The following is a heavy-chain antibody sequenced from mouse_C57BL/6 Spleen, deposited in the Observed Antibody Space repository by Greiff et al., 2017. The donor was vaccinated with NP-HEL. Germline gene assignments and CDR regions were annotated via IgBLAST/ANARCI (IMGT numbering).Heavy chain of an antibody. D-gene: IGHD2-10*01. CDR3: ARSYYGNYSWFAY. CDR2: INPNYGTT. CDR1: GYSFTDYN. Sequence: EVQLQQSGPELVKPGASVKISCKASGYSFTDYNMNWVKQSNGKSLEWIGVINPNYGTTSYNQKFKGKATWTVDQSSSTAYIQLNSLTSEDSAVYYCARSYYGNYSWFAYWGQGTLVTVSA. V-gene: IGHV1-39*01. J-gene: IGHJ3*01.